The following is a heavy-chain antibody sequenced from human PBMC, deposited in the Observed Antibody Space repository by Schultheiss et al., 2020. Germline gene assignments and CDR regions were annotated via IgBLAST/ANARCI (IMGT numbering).Heavy chain of an antibody. CDR1: GFTFDTHA. Sequence: GASLRLSCAASGFTFDTHAMTWVRRTPGKGLEWISTVSKSADTTYYADSVEGRFTISRDNSKNTLYLQMNSLRAEDTAVYYCARGPRYYDILTGYYPSNWFDPWGRGTLVTVS. D-gene: IGHD3-9*01. CDR2: VSKSADTT. CDR3: ARGPRYYDILTGYYPSNWFDP. J-gene: IGHJ5*02. V-gene: IGHV3-23*01.